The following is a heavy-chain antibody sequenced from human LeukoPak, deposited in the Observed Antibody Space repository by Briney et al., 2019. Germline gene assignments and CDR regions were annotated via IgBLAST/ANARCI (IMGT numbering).Heavy chain of an antibody. CDR3: ARQGMDGETDQYYFDY. CDR1: GGSISSSSYH. V-gene: IGHV4-39*01. Sequence: PSETLSLTCTVSGGSISSSSYHWGWIRQPPGKGLEWIGSIYYSGSTYYNPSLKSRVTISVDTSKNQFSLKLSSVTAADTAVYYCARQGMDGETDQYYFDYWGQGTLVTVSS. J-gene: IGHJ4*02. CDR2: IYYSGST. D-gene: IGHD2-2*03.